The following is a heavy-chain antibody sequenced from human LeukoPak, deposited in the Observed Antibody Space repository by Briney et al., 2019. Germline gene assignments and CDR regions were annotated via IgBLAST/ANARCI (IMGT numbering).Heavy chain of an antibody. CDR3: ANPPNDWYPFDY. CDR2: ISGSGGST. J-gene: IGHJ4*02. CDR1: GFTFSSYA. D-gene: IGHD3-9*01. V-gene: IGHV3-23*01. Sequence: PGESLRLSCAASGFTFSSYAMSWVRQAPGKGLEWVSAISGSGGSTNYADSVRGRFTISRDNSKNTLYLQMNSLRAEDTAVYYCANPPNDWYPFDYWGQGTLVTVSS.